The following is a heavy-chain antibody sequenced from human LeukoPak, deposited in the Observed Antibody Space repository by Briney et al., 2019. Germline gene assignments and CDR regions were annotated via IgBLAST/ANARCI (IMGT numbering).Heavy chain of an antibody. CDR3: ARDDQPDYGDYFSRGMDV. CDR1: GFTFSSYW. J-gene: IGHJ6*02. Sequence: GGSLRLSCAASGFTFSSYWMSWVRQAPGKGLEWVANIKQDGSEKYYVDSVKGRFTISRDNAKNSLYLQMNSLRAEDTAVYYCARDDQPDYGDYFSRGMDVWGQGTTVTVSS. D-gene: IGHD4-17*01. V-gene: IGHV3-7*01. CDR2: IKQDGSEK.